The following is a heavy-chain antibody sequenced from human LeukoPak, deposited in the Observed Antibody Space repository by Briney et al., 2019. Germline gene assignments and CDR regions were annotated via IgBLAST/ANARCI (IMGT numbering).Heavy chain of an antibody. CDR3: ARLGYGSGSYVRDDAFDI. CDR2: IFPGDSDT. V-gene: IGHV5-51*01. Sequence: GESLKISCKGSGYRFSTYWIGWVRQKPGKGLEWMGIIFPGDSDTRYSPSFQGQVTISADKSISTAYLQWSSLKASDTAMYYCARLGYGSGSYVRDDAFDIWGQGTMVTVSS. CDR1: GYRFSTYW. D-gene: IGHD3-10*01. J-gene: IGHJ3*02.